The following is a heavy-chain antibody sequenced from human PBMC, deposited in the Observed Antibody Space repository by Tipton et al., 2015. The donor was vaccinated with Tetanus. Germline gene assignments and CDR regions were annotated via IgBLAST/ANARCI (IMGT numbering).Heavy chain of an antibody. Sequence: LRLSCTVSGASISSYYWSWIRRPAGQGLEWIGRVYNSGSTDYNPSLKRRLAMSLDTSKNQFSLQLNSVTPEDTAVYYCARSLGSGGYVDYWGQGTLVTVSS. D-gene: IGHD6-19*01. V-gene: IGHV4-4*07. J-gene: IGHJ4*02. CDR2: VYNSGST. CDR1: GASISSYY. CDR3: ARSLGSGGYVDY.